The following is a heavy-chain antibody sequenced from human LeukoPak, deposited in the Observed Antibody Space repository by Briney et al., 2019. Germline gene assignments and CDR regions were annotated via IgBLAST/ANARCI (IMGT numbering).Heavy chain of an antibody. CDR1: GFTFSGSA. Sequence: PGGSLKLSCAASGFTFSGSAMHWVRQASGKGLEWVGRIRSKANSYATAYAASVKGRFTIYRDDSKNTAYLQMNSLKTEDTAVYYCTSHYDSSGPDAFDIWGQGTMVTVSS. CDR3: TSHYDSSGPDAFDI. D-gene: IGHD3-22*01. CDR2: IRSKANSYAT. V-gene: IGHV3-73*01. J-gene: IGHJ3*02.